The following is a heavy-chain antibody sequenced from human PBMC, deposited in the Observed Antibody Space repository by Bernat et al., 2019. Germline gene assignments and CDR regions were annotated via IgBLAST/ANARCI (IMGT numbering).Heavy chain of an antibody. D-gene: IGHD2-15*01. Sequence: QVQLVESGGGVVQPGRSLRLSCVASGFTFSSYAMHWVRQAPGKGLEWVAVISYDGSNKYYADSVKGRFTISRDNSKNTLYLQMNSLRAEDTAVYYCARDMRSVVVVAATFGMDVWGQGTTVTVSS. J-gene: IGHJ6*02. CDR1: GFTFSSYA. CDR3: ARDMRSVVVVAATFGMDV. V-gene: IGHV3-30-3*01. CDR2: ISYDGSNK.